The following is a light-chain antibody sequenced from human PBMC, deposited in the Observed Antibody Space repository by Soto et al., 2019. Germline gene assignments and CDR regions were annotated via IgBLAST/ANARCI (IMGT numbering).Light chain of an antibody. J-gene: IGKJ1*01. V-gene: IGKV1-39*01. CDR2: AAS. Sequence: DIPMTQSPSSLSASIGDRVTITCRASQSISNYLNWYQQKPGKAPDLLIYAASSLQTEVPSRFSGSGSGTDFTLTITSLQPEDFATYYCQQIYSSPRTFGQGTKVEIK. CDR3: QQIYSSPRT. CDR1: QSISNY.